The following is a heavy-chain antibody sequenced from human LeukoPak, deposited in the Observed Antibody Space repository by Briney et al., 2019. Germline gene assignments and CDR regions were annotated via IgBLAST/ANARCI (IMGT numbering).Heavy chain of an antibody. CDR1: GGSFSGYY. CDR2: INHSGST. D-gene: IGHD2-2*01. CDR3: ARRSGWSGIVVVPAAHRPFDY. Sequence: SETLSLTCAVYGGSFSGYYWSWIRQPPGKGLEWIGEINHSGSTNYNPSLKSRVTTSVDTSKNQFSLKLSSVTAADTAVYYCARRSGWSGIVVVPAAHRPFDYWGQGTLVTVSS. J-gene: IGHJ4*02. V-gene: IGHV4-34*01.